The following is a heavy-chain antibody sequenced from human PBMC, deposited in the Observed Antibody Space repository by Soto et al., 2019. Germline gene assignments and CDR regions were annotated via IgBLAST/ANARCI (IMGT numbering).Heavy chain of an antibody. CDR1: GGSISSSSYY. Sequence: SETLSLTCTVSGGSISSSSYYWGWIRQPPGKGLEWIGSIYYSGSTYYNPSLKSRVTISVDTSKNQFSLKLSSVTAADTAVYYCARQTGGSPWNWFDPWGQGTLVTVSS. V-gene: IGHV4-39*01. CDR3: ARQTGGSPWNWFDP. D-gene: IGHD2-15*01. J-gene: IGHJ5*02. CDR2: IYYSGST.